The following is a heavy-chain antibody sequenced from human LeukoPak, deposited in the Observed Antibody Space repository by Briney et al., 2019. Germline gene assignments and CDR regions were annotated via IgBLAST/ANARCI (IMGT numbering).Heavy chain of an antibody. CDR2: IYYSGST. D-gene: IGHD3-10*01. CDR1: GGSLSSYY. V-gene: IGHV4-59*12. J-gene: IGHJ4*02. Sequence: PGSLSLTCTVSGGSLSSYYWSWVRQPPGEGRGWMGDIYYSGSTNYNPSLKSRVTISVDTSKNQFSLKLSSVTAADTAVYYCARVPRITMVRGVITDYWGQGTLVTVSS. CDR3: ARVPRITMVRGVITDY.